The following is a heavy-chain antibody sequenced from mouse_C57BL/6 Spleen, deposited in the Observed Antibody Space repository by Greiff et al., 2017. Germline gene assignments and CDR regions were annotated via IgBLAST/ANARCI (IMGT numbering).Heavy chain of an antibody. D-gene: IGHD1-1*01. Sequence: QVHVKQPGAELVRPGSSVKLSCKASGYTFTSYWMHWVKQRPIQGLEWIGNIDPSDSETHYNQKFKDKATLTVDKSSSTAYMQLSSLTSEDSAVYYCARSVITTVVFDYWGQGTTLTVSS. CDR2: IDPSDSET. CDR3: ARSVITTVVFDY. J-gene: IGHJ2*01. V-gene: IGHV1-52*01. CDR1: GYTFTSYW.